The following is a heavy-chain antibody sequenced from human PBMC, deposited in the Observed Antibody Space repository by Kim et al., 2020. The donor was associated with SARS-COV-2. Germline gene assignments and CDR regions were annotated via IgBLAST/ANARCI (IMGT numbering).Heavy chain of an antibody. CDR1: GYTFTSYG. CDR2: ISAYNGNT. CDR3: ARPALPSGWYAFDI. D-gene: IGHD6-19*01. Sequence: ASVKVSCKASGYTFTSYGISWVRQAPGQGLEWMGWISAYNGNTNYAQKLQGRVTMTTDTSTSTAYMELRSLRSDDTAVYYCARPALPSGWYAFDIWGQGTMVTVSS. V-gene: IGHV1-18*04. J-gene: IGHJ3*02.